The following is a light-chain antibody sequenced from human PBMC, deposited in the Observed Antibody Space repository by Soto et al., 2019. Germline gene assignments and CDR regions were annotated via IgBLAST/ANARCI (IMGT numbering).Light chain of an antibody. CDR3: QQRTNWPWT. J-gene: IGKJ1*01. Sequence: EIVFTQSPATLSLSPGERATLSCRASQSVGSYFAWYQQKPGQTPRLLIYDTSYRATGIPARFSGSGSGTDFALTISGLEPEDFAVYYCQQRTNWPWTFGQGTKVDI. CDR2: DTS. V-gene: IGKV3-11*01. CDR1: QSVGSY.